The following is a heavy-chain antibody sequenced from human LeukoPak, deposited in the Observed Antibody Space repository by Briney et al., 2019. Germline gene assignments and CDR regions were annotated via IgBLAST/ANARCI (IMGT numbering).Heavy chain of an antibody. D-gene: IGHD1-1*01. Sequence: SETLSLTCAVYGGSFSGYYWSWIRQPPGKGLEWIGEINHSGSTNYNPSLKSRVTISVDTSKNQFSLQLSSVTAADTAVYYCARYDGYLDYWGQGTLVTVSS. CDR2: INHSGST. V-gene: IGHV4-34*01. J-gene: IGHJ4*02. CDR1: GGSFSGYY. CDR3: ARYDGYLDY.